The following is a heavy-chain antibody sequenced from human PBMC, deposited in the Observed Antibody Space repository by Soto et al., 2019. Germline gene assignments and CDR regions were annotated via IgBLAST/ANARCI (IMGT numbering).Heavy chain of an antibody. CDR1: GDSISNGGYH. D-gene: IGHD3-10*01. V-gene: IGHV4-31*03. CDR2: IYYSGRT. J-gene: IGHJ6*02. Sequence: QVQLQESGPGLVKPSQTLSLTCTVSGDSISNGGYHWSWIRQHPGKGLERIGYIYYSGRTSYNPSLKSRVTISVDMSKNQFSLKLSSVTAEDTAVYYCARSGFTYGSDTYYYYYGMDVWGQGTTVTVSS. CDR3: ARSGFTYGSDTYYYYYGMDV.